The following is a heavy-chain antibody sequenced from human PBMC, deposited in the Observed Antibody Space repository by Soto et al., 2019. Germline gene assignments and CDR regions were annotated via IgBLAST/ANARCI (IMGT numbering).Heavy chain of an antibody. D-gene: IGHD3-10*01. CDR3: ATYGSGTYKPTTFDY. J-gene: IGHJ4*02. Sequence: QVQLQESGPGLVKPSQTLSLTCTVSGGSISSGGYYWSWIRQHPGKGLEWVGYIYYSGSTYYNPSLKSRVTISVDTSKNQCSLKLSSVTAADTAVYYCATYGSGTYKPTTFDYWGQGTLVTVSS. CDR1: GGSISSGGYY. CDR2: IYYSGST. V-gene: IGHV4-31*03.